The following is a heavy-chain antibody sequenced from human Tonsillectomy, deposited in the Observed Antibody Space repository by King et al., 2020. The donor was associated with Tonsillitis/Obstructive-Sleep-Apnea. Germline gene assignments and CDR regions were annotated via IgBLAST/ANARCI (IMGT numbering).Heavy chain of an antibody. CDR3: TRGNHGFDY. CDR1: GFTFGDYA. D-gene: IGHD1-14*01. V-gene: IGHV3-49*04. Sequence: VQLVESGGGLVQPGRSLRLSCTASGFTFGDYAMNWVRQAPGKGLEWVGFIRSEAYGGTTEYAASVKGRFTISRDDSKTIAYLQMHSLKTEDTAVYYCTRGNHGFDYWGQGTLVTVSS. CDR2: IRSEAYGGTT. J-gene: IGHJ4*02.